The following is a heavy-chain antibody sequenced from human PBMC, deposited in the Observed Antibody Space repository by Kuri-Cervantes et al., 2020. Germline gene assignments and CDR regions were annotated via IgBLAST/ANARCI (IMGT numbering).Heavy chain of an antibody. D-gene: IGHD3-22*01. CDR1: GITFSSYV. V-gene: IGHV3-21*03. CDR3: ARDGRNYYDSSGVAGFDY. CDR2: ISSRSSYI. J-gene: IGHJ4*02. Sequence: LSLTCAASGITFSSYVMSWVRQAPGKGLEWVSSISSRSSYIYYADSVKGRFTVSRDNAKNSLYLQMNSLRGEDTAVYYCARDGRNYYDSSGVAGFDYWGQGTLVTVSS.